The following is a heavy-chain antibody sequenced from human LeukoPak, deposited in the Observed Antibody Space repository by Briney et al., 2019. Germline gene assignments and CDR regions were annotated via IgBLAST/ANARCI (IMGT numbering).Heavy chain of an antibody. CDR1: GFTFSSYA. V-gene: IGHV3-23*01. J-gene: IGHJ3*02. CDR3: ANRRDGFDI. D-gene: IGHD5-24*01. CDR2: ISGSGGNA. Sequence: GGSLRLSCAASGFTFSSYAMSWVRQAPGKGLEWVSAISGSGGNAYYVDSVKGRFIISRDNSKNTLYLQMNSLRAEDTAVYYCANRRDGFDIWGQGTMVTVSS.